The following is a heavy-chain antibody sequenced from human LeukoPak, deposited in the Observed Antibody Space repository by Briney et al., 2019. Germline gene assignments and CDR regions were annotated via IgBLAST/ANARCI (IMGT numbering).Heavy chain of an antibody. V-gene: IGHV3-23*01. CDR3: AKAPVTTCRGAYCYPFDY. CDR1: GFTFSSYA. CDR2: ISGSGGST. D-gene: IGHD2-21*01. J-gene: IGHJ4*02. Sequence: GGSLRLSCAASGFTFSSYAMSWVRQAPGKGLEWVSVISGSGGSTSYADSVKGRFTISRDNSMNTLYLQMNSLRAEDTAVYYCAKAPVTTCRGAYCYPFDYWGQGTLVTVSS.